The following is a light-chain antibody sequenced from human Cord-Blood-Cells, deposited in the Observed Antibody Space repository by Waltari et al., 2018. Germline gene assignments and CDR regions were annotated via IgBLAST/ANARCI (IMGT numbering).Light chain of an antibody. CDR2: EVS. Sequence: QSALTQPASVSGSPGQSITISCTGTSSDVGGYNYVSWYQQHPVKPPKLMIYEVSNRPSGVSNRFSGSKSGNTASLTISGLQAEDEADYYCSSYTSSSTLVFGGGTKLTVL. V-gene: IGLV2-14*01. J-gene: IGLJ2*01. CDR1: SSDVGGYNY. CDR3: SSYTSSSTLV.